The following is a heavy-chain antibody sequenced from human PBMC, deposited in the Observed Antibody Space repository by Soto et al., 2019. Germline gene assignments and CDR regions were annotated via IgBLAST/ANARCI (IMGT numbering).Heavy chain of an antibody. CDR1: GFTFSSYA. CDR2: ISGSGGST. D-gene: IGHD1-1*01. V-gene: IGHV3-23*01. J-gene: IGHJ4*02. Sequence: PGGSLRLSCAASGFTFSSYAMSWVRQAPGKGLEWVSAISGSGGSTYYADSVKGRFTISRDNSKNTLYLQMNSLRAEDTAGYYCAKDFLRTSIVVHLDYWGQGTLVTVSS. CDR3: AKDFLRTSIVVHLDY.